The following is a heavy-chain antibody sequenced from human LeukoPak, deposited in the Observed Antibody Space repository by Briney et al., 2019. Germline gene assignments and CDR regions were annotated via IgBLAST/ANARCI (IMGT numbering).Heavy chain of an antibody. Sequence: SVKVSCKASRGTFSSYAISWVRQAPGQGLEGMGGIIPIFGTANYAQKLQGRVTITADESTSTAYMELSSLRSEDTAVYYCASGVGYDILTGYYPHYWGQGTLVTVSS. J-gene: IGHJ4*02. CDR3: ASGVGYDILTGYYPHY. CDR2: IIPIFGTA. D-gene: IGHD3-9*01. CDR1: RGTFSSYA. V-gene: IGHV1-69*01.